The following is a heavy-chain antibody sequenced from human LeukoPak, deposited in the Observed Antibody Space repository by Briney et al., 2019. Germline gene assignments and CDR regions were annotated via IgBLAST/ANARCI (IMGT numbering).Heavy chain of an antibody. CDR1: GFTFSSYW. V-gene: IGHV3-7*01. CDR3: ARDEIGGSLKY. CDR2: IKEDGSEK. D-gene: IGHD1-26*01. Sequence: GGSLRLSCAASGFTFSSYWMSWVRQAPGKGLEWVANIKEDGSEKKYVESVQGRFTISRDNAKNSLYLQMNSLRAEDTAVYYCARDEIGGSLKYWGQGTLVTVSS. J-gene: IGHJ4*02.